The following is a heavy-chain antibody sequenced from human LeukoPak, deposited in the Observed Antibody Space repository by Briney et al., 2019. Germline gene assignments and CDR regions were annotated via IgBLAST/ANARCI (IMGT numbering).Heavy chain of an antibody. CDR2: ISGIDSTI. D-gene: IGHD3-3*01. J-gene: IGHJ5*02. V-gene: IGHV3-11*01. CDR3: ARDFWQQGDDA. Sequence: PGGFLRLSCTASGFTFRDYYMAWIRQAPGKGLEWVPYISGIDSTIFYADSVKGRFTISRDNAKNSLYLQMDSLRAEDTAVYYCARDFWQQGDDAWGQGTLVTVSA. CDR1: GFTFRDYY.